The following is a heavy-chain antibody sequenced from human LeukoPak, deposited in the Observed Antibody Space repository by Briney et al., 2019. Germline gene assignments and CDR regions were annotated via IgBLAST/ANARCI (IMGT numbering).Heavy chain of an antibody. CDR2: TIPILGIA. CDR1: GGTFSSYA. Sequence: SVKVSCKASGGTFSSYAISWVGQAPGQGLEWMGRTIPILGIANYAQKLQGRVTMTTDTSTSTAYMELRSLRSDDTAVYYCARDGDSSGYYYVPYYYYMDVWGKGTTVTVSS. D-gene: IGHD3-22*01. CDR3: ARDGDSSGYYYVPYYYYMDV. V-gene: IGHV1-69*04. J-gene: IGHJ6*03.